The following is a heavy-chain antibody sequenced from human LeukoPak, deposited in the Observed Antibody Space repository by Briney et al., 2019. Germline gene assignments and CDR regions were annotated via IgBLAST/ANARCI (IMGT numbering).Heavy chain of an antibody. CDR1: GGSISSYY. CDR3: ARDYGDYEHYLDY. CDR2: IYYSGST. J-gene: IGHJ4*02. D-gene: IGHD4-17*01. V-gene: IGHV4-59*12. Sequence: SETLSLTCTVSGGSISSYYWSWIRQPPGKGLEWIGYIYYSGSTNYNPSLKSRVTISVDTSKNQYSLKLSSVTAADTAVYYCARDYGDYEHYLDYWGQGTLVTVSS.